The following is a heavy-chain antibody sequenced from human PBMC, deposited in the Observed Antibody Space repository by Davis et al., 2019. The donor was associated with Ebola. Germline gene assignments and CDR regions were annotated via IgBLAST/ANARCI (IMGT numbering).Heavy chain of an antibody. J-gene: IGHJ4*02. CDR1: GYTFTSYH. D-gene: IGHD6-6*01. V-gene: IGHV1-46*01. CDR2: INPSGGST. CDR3: ATVGIASSSNYFDF. Sequence: ASVKVSCKASGYTFTSYHIYWVRQAPGQGLEWMGIINPSGGSTNYAQKFQGRVTMTRDTSTSTVYMELSSLRSEDTAVYYCATVGIASSSNYFDFWGQGTVVTVYS.